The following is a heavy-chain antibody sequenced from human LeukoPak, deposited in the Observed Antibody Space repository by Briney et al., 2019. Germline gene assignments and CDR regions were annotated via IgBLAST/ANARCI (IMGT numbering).Heavy chain of an antibody. CDR3: ARGGSGWSNDAFDI. CDR1: GGSISSSSYY. Sequence: SETLYLTCTVSGGSISSSSYYWGWIRQPPGKGLEWIGSIYYSGGTYYNPSLKSRVTISVDTSKNQFSLKLSSVTAADTAVYYCARGGSGWSNDAFDIWGQGTMVTVSS. D-gene: IGHD6-19*01. J-gene: IGHJ3*02. CDR2: IYYSGGT. V-gene: IGHV4-39*07.